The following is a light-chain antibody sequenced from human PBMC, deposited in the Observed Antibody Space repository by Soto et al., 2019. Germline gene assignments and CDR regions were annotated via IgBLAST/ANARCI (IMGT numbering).Light chain of an antibody. CDR3: QQYNPPLT. J-gene: IGKJ4*01. CDR2: GAS. CDR1: QSVSSSY. Sequence: EIVLTQSPGTLSLSPGERAILSCRASQSVSSSYLAWYQQKPGQAPRLLIYGASSRATGIPDRFSGSGSGTDFTLTISRLEPEDFAVYFCQQYNPPLTFGGGTKVEI. V-gene: IGKV3-20*01.